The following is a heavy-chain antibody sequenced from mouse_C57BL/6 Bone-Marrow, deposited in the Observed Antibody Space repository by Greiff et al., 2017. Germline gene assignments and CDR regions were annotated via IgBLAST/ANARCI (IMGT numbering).Heavy chain of an antibody. CDR3: ARQDYYGDYYAMDG. Sequence: EVKLVESGGDLVKPGGSLKLSCAASGFTFSSYGMSWVRQTPDKRLEWVATISSGGSYTYYPDRVKGRFPISRDNAKNTLYLQMSSLKSEDTAMYYCARQDYYGDYYAMDGWGQGTSVTVSS. D-gene: IGHD1-1*01. CDR1: GFTFSSYG. V-gene: IGHV5-6*01. J-gene: IGHJ4*01. CDR2: ISSGGSYT.